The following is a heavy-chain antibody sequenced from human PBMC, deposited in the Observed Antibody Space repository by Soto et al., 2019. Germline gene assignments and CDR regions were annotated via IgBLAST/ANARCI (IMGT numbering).Heavy chain of an antibody. Sequence: QVQLVQSGAEVKKPGSSVKVSCKASGGTFSSYAISWVRQAPGQGLEWMGGIIPIFGTANYAQKFHGRVTITADESTSTAYMELSSLRSEDTAVYYCARETHPYYYDSSGYYTFDYWGQGTLVTVSS. D-gene: IGHD3-22*01. CDR1: GGTFSSYA. V-gene: IGHV1-69*01. CDR2: IIPIFGTA. J-gene: IGHJ4*02. CDR3: ARETHPYYYDSSGYYTFDY.